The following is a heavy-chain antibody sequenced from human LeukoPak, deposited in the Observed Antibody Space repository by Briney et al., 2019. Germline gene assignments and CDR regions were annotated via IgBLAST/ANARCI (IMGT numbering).Heavy chain of an antibody. Sequence: PGGSLRLSCAASGFTFSSHWMHWVRQAPGKGLVWVSRINSDGSITSYADSVKGRFTISSDNAKNTLYLQMNSLRAEDTAIYYCARDRGSTEFDYWGQGTLGTVSS. CDR1: GFTFSSHW. V-gene: IGHV3-74*01. CDR2: INSDGSIT. CDR3: ARDRGSTEFDY. J-gene: IGHJ4*02. D-gene: IGHD1-26*01.